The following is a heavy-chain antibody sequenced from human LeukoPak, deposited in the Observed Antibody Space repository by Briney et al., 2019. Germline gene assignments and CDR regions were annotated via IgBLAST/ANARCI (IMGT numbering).Heavy chain of an antibody. Sequence: SVKVSCKASGGTFSSYAISWVRQAPGQGLEWMGRIIPILGIANYAQKFQGRVTITADKSTSTAYMELSSLRSEDTAVYYCARAGYCSSTSCYDESRFDPWGQGTLVTVSS. CDR2: IIPILGIA. D-gene: IGHD2-2*01. CDR1: GGTFSSYA. CDR3: ARAGYCSSTSCYDESRFDP. V-gene: IGHV1-69*04. J-gene: IGHJ5*02.